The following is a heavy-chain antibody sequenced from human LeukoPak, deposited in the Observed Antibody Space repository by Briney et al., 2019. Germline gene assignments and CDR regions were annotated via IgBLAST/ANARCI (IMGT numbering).Heavy chain of an antibody. CDR3: ARDAYYYDSSGYYGGWFDP. V-gene: IGHV3-30-3*01. Sequence: GRSLRLSCAASGFTFSSYAMHWVRQAPAKGLEWVAVISDDGSNKYYADSVKGRFTISRDNSKNTLYLQMNSLRAEDTAVYYCARDAYYYDSSGYYGGWFDPWGQGTLVTVSS. D-gene: IGHD3-22*01. CDR2: ISDDGSNK. J-gene: IGHJ5*02. CDR1: GFTFSSYA.